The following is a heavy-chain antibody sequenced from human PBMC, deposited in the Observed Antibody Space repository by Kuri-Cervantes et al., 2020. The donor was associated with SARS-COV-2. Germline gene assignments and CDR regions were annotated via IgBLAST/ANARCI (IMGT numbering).Heavy chain of an antibody. V-gene: IGHV4-30-4*07. Sequence: SETLSLTCAVSGGSISSGGYSWSWIRQPPGKGLEWIGYIYYSGSTNYNPSLKSRVTISVDTSKNQFSLKLSSVTAADTAVYYCAGVNRYYDSSGLDYWGQGTLVTVSS. D-gene: IGHD3-22*01. J-gene: IGHJ4*02. CDR1: GGSISSGGYS. CDR3: AGVNRYYDSSGLDY. CDR2: IYYSGST.